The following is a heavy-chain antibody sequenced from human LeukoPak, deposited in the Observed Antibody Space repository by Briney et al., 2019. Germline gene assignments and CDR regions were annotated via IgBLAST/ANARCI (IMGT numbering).Heavy chain of an antibody. CDR2: ISYDGSNK. V-gene: IGHV3-30*04. CDR1: GFTFSSYA. J-gene: IGHJ4*02. Sequence: GRSLRLSCAASGFTFSSYAMHWVRQAPGKGLAWVAVISYDGSNKYYADSVKGRFTISRDNSKDTLYLQMNSLRAGDTAVYYCARDPPSREGYYFDYWGQGTLVTVSS. CDR3: ARDPPSREGYYFDY.